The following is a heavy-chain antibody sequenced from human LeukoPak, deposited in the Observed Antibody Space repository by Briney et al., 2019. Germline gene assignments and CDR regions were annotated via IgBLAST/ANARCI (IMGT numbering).Heavy chain of an antibody. CDR1: GYTLTDLS. D-gene: IGHD3-10*01. V-gene: IGHV1-24*01. Sequence: VASVKVSCKVSGYTLTDLSMHWVRQAPGKGLEWMGGFDPEDGETIYAQKFQGRVTMTEDTSTDTAYMELSSLRSEDTAVYYCETHYGSGSYYLAIFDYWGQGTLVTVSS. J-gene: IGHJ4*02. CDR3: ETHYGSGSYYLAIFDY. CDR2: FDPEDGET.